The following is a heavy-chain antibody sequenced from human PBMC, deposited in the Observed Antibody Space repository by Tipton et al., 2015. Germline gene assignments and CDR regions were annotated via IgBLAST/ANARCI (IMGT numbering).Heavy chain of an antibody. J-gene: IGHJ4*02. V-gene: IGHV4-31*03. CDR1: GASLNSGGYY. Sequence: TLSLTCTVSGASLNSGGYYWSWIRQHPGKGLEWIGYIYFTGSTYYNPSLKSRVTISVDTSKNQFSLKLSSVTAADTAVYYCARDGGSYSFFDFWGQGTLVTVSS. CDR3: ARDGGSYSFFDF. D-gene: IGHD2-15*01. CDR2: IYFTGST.